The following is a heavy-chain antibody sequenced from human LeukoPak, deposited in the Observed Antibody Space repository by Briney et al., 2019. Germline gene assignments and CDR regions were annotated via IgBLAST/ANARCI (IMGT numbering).Heavy chain of an antibody. CDR2: IIPIFGTA. V-gene: IGHV1-69*13. CDR3: ARDDILTGYHDSDYYYGMDV. D-gene: IGHD3-9*01. CDR1: GGTFSSYA. Sequence: SVKVSCKASGGTFSSYAISWVQQAPGQGLEWMGGIIPIFGTANYAQKFQGRVTITADESTSTAYMELSSLRSEDTAVYYCARDDILTGYHDSDYYYGMDVWGQGTTVTVSS. J-gene: IGHJ6*02.